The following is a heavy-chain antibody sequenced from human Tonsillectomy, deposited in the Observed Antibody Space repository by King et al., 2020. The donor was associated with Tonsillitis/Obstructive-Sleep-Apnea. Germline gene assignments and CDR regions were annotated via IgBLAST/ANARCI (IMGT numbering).Heavy chain of an antibody. CDR1: GDSINSGGYS. CDR2: IYHSGST. J-gene: IGHJ3*02. V-gene: IGHV4-30-2*01. D-gene: IGHD5-24*01. CDR3: ARDSPMAQGAFDI. Sequence: QLQESGSGLVKPSQTLSLTCAVSGDSINSGGYSWSWIRQPPGKGLEWIGYIYHSGSTYYNPSLKSRLTISVDRSNNQFSLKLSSVTAADTAVYHCARDSPMAQGAFDIWGQGTMVTVSS.